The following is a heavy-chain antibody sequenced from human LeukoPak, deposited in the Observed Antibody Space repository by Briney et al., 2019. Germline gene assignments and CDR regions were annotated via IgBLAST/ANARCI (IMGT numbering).Heavy chain of an antibody. J-gene: IGHJ4*02. Sequence: SETLSLTCAVSGCSISSYYWSWIRQPPGKGLEWIEDINYSGSTNYNPSLNSRVTISVDTSKHQFSLKLSSVTAADTAVYYCAGPRYSRSPGHFDYWGQGTLVTVSS. CDR1: GCSISSYY. CDR2: INYSGST. D-gene: IGHD1-26*01. CDR3: AGPRYSRSPGHFDY. V-gene: IGHV4-59*01.